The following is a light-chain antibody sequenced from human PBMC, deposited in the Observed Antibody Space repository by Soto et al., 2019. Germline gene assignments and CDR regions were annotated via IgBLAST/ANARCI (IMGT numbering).Light chain of an antibody. V-gene: IGKV1-33*01. Sequence: DIQMTQSPSPLSASVGDRVTITCQASQDIGNYLNWYQQRPGKAPKLLIYHASTLETGVPPRFSGSGSVTDFTFTISSLQPEDVATYFCQQYDNLPFSFGPGTKVDLK. J-gene: IGKJ3*01. CDR2: HAS. CDR1: QDIGNY. CDR3: QQYDNLPFS.